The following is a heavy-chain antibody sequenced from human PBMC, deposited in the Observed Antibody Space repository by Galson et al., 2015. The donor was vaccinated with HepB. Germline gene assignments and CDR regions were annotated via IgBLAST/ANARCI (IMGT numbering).Heavy chain of an antibody. V-gene: IGHV3-30*02. CDR2: IRYDGSNK. Sequence: SLRLSCAASGFTFSSYGMHWVRQAPGKGLEWVAFIRYDGSNKYYADSVKGRFTISRDNSKITLYLQMNSLRAEDTAVYYCAREKRPPSPYYYGSGSYLAFDIWGQGTMVTVSS. CDR3: AREKRPPSPYYYGSGSYLAFDI. J-gene: IGHJ3*02. CDR1: GFTFSSYG. D-gene: IGHD3-10*01.